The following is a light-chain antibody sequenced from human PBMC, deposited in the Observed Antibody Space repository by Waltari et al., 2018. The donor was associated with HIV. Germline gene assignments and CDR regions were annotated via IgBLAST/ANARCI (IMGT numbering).Light chain of an antibody. J-gene: IGKJ4*01. CDR2: AAS. V-gene: IGKV1-12*01. CDR1: QGISSW. CDR3: QQANSFPLT. Sequence: DIQMTQPPSSVSASVRDRVTITCRASQGISSWVALYQKKPGKAPKLLIYAASSLQSGVPSRFRGRGSGTDFTLTISSLQAEDFGTYYGQQANSFPLTFGGGTKVEMK.